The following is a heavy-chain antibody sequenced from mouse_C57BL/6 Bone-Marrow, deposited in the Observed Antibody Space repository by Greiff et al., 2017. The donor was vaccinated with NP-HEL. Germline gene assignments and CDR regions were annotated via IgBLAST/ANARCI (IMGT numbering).Heavy chain of an antibody. CDR1: GFSLTSYG. J-gene: IGHJ4*01. CDR3: AKKDGYYLYAMDY. CDR2: IWRGGST. D-gene: IGHD2-3*01. V-gene: IGHV2-5*01. Sequence: HLVESGPGLVQPSQSLSITCTVSGFSLTSYGVHWVRQSPGKGLEWLGVIWRGGSTDYNAAFMSRLSITKDNSKSQVFFKMNSLQADDTAIYYCAKKDGYYLYAMDYWGQGTSVTVSS.